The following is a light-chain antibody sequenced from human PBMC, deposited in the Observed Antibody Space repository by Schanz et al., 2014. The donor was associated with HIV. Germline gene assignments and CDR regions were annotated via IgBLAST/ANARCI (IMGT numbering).Light chain of an antibody. CDR1: SSDVGNYLL. CDR2: EVN. J-gene: IGLJ1*01. Sequence: QSALTQPASVSGSPGQSITISCTGTSSDVGNYLLVSWYQQHPGKAPKLMIYEVNKRPSGVSNRFSGSKSGNTASLTVSGLQAEDEADYYCLSYDSSLSGPYVFGTGTKLTVL. CDR3: LSYDSSLSGPYV. V-gene: IGLV2-14*02.